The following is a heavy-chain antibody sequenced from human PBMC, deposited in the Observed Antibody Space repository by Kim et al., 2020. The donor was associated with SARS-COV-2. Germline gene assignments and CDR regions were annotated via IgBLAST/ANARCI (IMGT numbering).Heavy chain of an antibody. CDR1: GFIFSDYY. V-gene: IGHV3-11*01. Sequence: GGSLRLSCAASGFIFSDYYMNWIRQAPGKGLEWVSYISTSSSTMYYGDSVKGRFSISRDNIKNTLYLQMDALTPGDTAVYYCARDCGGDCSTADAFDVWGQGTTVTVS. D-gene: IGHD2-21*01. CDR2: ISTSSSTM. J-gene: IGHJ3*01. CDR3: ARDCGGDCSTADAFDV.